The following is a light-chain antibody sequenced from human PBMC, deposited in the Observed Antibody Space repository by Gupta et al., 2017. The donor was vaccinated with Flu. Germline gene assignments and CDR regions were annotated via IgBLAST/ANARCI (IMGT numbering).Light chain of an antibody. CDR1: QSISTY. CDR3: QQSYRTPYS. Sequence: DIQMTQSPSSLSASVGDRVTITCRASQSISTYLNWYQQKPGKAPKLLIYAASTLQSGVPSRFSGSGAGTEFTLTISSLQPEDFATYYWQQSYRTPYSFGQGTKLEIK. CDR2: AAS. V-gene: IGKV1-39*01. J-gene: IGKJ2*03.